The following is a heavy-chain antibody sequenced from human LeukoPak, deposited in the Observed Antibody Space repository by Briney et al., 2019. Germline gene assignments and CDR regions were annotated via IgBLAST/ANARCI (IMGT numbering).Heavy chain of an antibody. J-gene: IGHJ5*02. CDR3: ARQFGGWFDP. CDR1: GGSISSSSYY. CDR2: IYYSGST. D-gene: IGHD3-16*01. V-gene: IGHV4-39*01. Sequence: PSETLSLNCTVSGGSISSSSYYWGWIRQPPGKGLEWIGSIYYSGSTYYNPSLKSRVTISVDTSKNQFSLKLSSVTAADTAVYYCARQFGGWFDPWGQGTLVTVSS.